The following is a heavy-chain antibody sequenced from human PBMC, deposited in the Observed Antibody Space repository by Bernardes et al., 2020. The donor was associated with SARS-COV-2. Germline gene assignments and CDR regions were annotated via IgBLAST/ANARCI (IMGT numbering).Heavy chain of an antibody. D-gene: IGHD3-9*01. CDR3: ARGGSDYDILTGYYTPPSYYYYMDV. V-gene: IGHV1-8*01. Sequence: ASVKVSCKASGYTFTSYDINWVRQATGQGLEWMGWMNPNSGNTGYAQKFQGRVTMTRNTSISTAYMELSSLRSEDTAVYYCARGGSDYDILTGYYTPPSYYYYMDVWGKGTTVTVSS. J-gene: IGHJ6*03. CDR2: MNPNSGNT. CDR1: GYTFTSYD.